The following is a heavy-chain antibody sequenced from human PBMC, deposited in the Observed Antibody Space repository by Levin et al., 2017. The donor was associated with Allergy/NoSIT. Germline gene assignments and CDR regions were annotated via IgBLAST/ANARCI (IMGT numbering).Heavy chain of an antibody. CDR3: ARLGYYFEDSGYNIDY. CDR1: GGSISSSDYY. V-gene: IGHV4-39*01. Sequence: SETLSLTCTVSGGSISSSDYYWGWIRQTPGKGLDWIGSIYYSGSTNYKPSLKSRLTISVDTSKNQFSLRLRSMTATDTAVYYCARLGYYFEDSGYNIDYWGQGTLVTVSS. D-gene: IGHD3-22*01. J-gene: IGHJ4*02. CDR2: IYYSGST.